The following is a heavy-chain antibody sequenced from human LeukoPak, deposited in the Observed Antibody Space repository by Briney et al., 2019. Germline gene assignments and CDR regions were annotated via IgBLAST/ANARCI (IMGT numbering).Heavy chain of an antibody. Sequence: SETLSLTCTVSGGSISSSSYYWGWIRQPPGKGLEWIGSIYYSGSTYYNPSLKSRVTISVDTSKNQFSLKLSSVTAADTAVYYCATRQGYYDSSGRAREKKGYWGQGTLVTVSS. J-gene: IGHJ4*02. V-gene: IGHV4-39*07. D-gene: IGHD3-22*01. CDR1: GGSISSSSYY. CDR3: ATRQGYYDSSGRAREKKGY. CDR2: IYYSGST.